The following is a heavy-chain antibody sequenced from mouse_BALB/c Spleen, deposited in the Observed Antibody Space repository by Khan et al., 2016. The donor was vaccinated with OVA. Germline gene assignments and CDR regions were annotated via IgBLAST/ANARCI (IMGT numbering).Heavy chain of an antibody. J-gene: IGHJ4*01. D-gene: IGHD2-10*01. V-gene: IGHV9-3-1*01. CDR3: ARPPYFSYVMVY. Sequence: QIQLVQSGPELKKPGDTVKISCKASGYTFTNYGMNWVKQAPGKGLKWMGWINTYTGEPTYADDFKGRFDFSLETSASTAYSRINNLKNEDTATYFCARPPYFSYVMVYWGQGTSVTVSS. CDR1: GYTFTNYG. CDR2: INTYTGEP.